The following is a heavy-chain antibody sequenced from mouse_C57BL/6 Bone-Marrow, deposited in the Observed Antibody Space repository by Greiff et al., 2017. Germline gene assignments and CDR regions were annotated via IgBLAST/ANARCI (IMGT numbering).Heavy chain of an antibody. CDR3: TTVITTVVATDYFDY. V-gene: IGHV14-1*01. D-gene: IGHD1-1*01. CDR2: IDPEDGDT. CDR1: GFNIKDYY. J-gene: IGHJ2*01. Sequence: EVQLQQSGAELVRPGASVKLSCTASGFNIKDYYMHWVKQRPEQGLEWIGRIDPEDGDTEYAPKFQGKATMTADTSSNTAYLQLSSLTSEDTAVYYCTTVITTVVATDYFDYWGQGTTLTVSS.